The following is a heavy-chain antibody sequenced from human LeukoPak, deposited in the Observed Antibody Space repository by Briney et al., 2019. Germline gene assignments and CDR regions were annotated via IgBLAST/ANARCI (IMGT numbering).Heavy chain of an antibody. J-gene: IGHJ4*01. CDR3: ESVANSGSYPHDY. CDR1: GYTFTSYA. V-gene: IGHV1-2*02. CDR2: INPNSAGT. Sequence: ALVKVSCKASGYTFTSYAMHWVRQAPGQGLEWRGWINPNSAGTNYAQKFQGRVTMTRDTSMSTAYMELSRLRSEDTALYYCESVANSGSYPHDYWGHGTLVTVSS. D-gene: IGHD1-26*01.